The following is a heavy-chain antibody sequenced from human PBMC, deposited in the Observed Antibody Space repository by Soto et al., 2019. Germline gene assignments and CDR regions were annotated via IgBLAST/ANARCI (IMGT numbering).Heavy chain of an antibody. D-gene: IGHD3-10*01. J-gene: IGHJ6*02. V-gene: IGHV1-24*01. CDR1: GYTLTELS. Sequence: ASVKVSGKVSGYTLTELSMHWVRQAPGKGLEWMGGFDPEDGETIYAQKFQGRVTMTEDTSTDTAYMELSSLRSEDTAVYYCATPYYYGSETTSYYYGMDVWGQGTTVTVSS. CDR3: ATPYYYGSETTSYYYGMDV. CDR2: FDPEDGET.